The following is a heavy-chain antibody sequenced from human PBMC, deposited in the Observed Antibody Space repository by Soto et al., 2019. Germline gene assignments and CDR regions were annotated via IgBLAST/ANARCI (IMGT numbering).Heavy chain of an antibody. J-gene: IGHJ4*02. Sequence: LSLTCAVYGGSFSGYYWSWIRQPPGKGLEWIGEINHSGSTNYNPSLKSRVTISVDTSKNQFSLKLSSVTAADTAVYYCARGRLASPNFDYWGQGTLVTVSS. D-gene: IGHD2-15*01. CDR3: ARGRLASPNFDY. CDR1: GGSFSGYY. V-gene: IGHV4-34*01. CDR2: INHSGST.